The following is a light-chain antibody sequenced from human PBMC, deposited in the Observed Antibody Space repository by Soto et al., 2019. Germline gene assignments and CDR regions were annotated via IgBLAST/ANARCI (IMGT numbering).Light chain of an antibody. CDR2: QDS. J-gene: IGLJ2*01. V-gene: IGLV3-1*01. CDR3: QAWDSSTAV. Sequence: SYELTQPPSVSESPGQTASITCSGDKLGDKYACWYQQKPGQSPVLVIYQDSKRPSGIPERFSGSNSGNTATLTISGTQAMDEADYYCQAWDSSTAVFGGGTKVTVL. CDR1: KLGDKY.